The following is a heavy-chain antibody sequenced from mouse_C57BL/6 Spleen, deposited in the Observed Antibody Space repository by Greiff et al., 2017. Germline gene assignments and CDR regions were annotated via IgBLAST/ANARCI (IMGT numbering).Heavy chain of an antibody. D-gene: IGHD2-4*01. CDR1: GFNIKDYY. Sequence: VQLQQSGAELVKPGASVKLSCTASGFNIKDYYMHWVKQRTEQGLEWIGRIGPEGGATKSAPKFQGKATITADTSSNTAYLQLSGLTSDDTAVYYCARCYYDYDGCAYWGQGTLVTVSA. CDR2: IGPEGGAT. V-gene: IGHV14-2*01. CDR3: ARCYYDYDGCAY. J-gene: IGHJ3*01.